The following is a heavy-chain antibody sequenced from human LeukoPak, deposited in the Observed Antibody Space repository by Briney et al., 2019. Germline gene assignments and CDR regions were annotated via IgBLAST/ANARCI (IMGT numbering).Heavy chain of an antibody. J-gene: IGHJ4*02. CDR3: ARTIREQWLTIDY. D-gene: IGHD6-19*01. V-gene: IGHV3-7*04. CDR2: IKQDGSAK. Sequence: PGGSLRLSCAASGFTFVSYAMSWVRQAPGKGLEGVANIKQDGSAKYYVDSVKGRFTISRDNAKNSLYLQMNSLGAEDTAVYYCARTIREQWLTIDYWGQGTLVTFSS. CDR1: GFTFVSYA.